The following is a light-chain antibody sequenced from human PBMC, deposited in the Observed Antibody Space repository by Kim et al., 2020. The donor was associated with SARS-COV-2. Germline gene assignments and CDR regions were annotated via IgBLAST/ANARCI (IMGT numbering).Light chain of an antibody. CDR2: KAS. V-gene: IGKV1-5*03. CDR3: QQYYIFPYT. J-gene: IGKJ2*01. CDR1: ESFSSW. Sequence: DIQMTQSPPTLSASVGDTVTISCRASESFSSWLAWYQQKPGKAPNLLIYKASNLESGVPSRFSGSESGTEFTLTITSLQPEDFATYYCQQYYIFPYTFGQGTKLEI.